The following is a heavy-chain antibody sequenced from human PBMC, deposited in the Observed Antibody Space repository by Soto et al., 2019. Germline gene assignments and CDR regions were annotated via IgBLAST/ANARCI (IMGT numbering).Heavy chain of an antibody. J-gene: IGHJ4*02. CDR3: ARRGSGSDYDY. V-gene: IGHV3-23*01. Sequence: EVQLLESGGGLVQPGGSLRLSCAASGFTFSNYAMNWVRQAPVKGLEWVSVISGSGDSTYHADSVKGRFTISRDNSRNTLYLQMNSLRAADTAVYYWARRGSGSDYDYWGQGTLVTVSS. D-gene: IGHD1-26*01. CDR1: GFTFSNYA. CDR2: ISGSGDST.